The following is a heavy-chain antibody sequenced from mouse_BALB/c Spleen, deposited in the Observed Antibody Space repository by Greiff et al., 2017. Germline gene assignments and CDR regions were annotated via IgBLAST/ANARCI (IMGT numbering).Heavy chain of an antibody. CDR3: ARGYYGSSPLFDY. CDR1: GYTFTSYW. Sequence: QVQLQQPGAELVKPGASVKLSCKASGYTFTSYWMHWVKQRPGQGLEWIGEINPSNGRTNYNEKFKSKATLTVDKSSSTAYMELARLTSEDSAIYYCARGYYGSSPLFDYWGQGTTLTVSS. J-gene: IGHJ2*01. V-gene: IGHV1S81*02. CDR2: INPSNGRT. D-gene: IGHD1-1*01.